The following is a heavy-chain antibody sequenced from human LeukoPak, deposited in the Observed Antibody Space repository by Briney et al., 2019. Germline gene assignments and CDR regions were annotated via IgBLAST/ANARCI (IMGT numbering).Heavy chain of an antibody. CDR2: ISGSGSST. J-gene: IGHJ4*02. CDR1: GFTFSSYA. CDR3: AKGAPSSSSIFDF. V-gene: IGHV3-23*01. Sequence: GGSLRLSCAASGFTFSSYAMSWVRQAPGKGLEWVSAISGSGSSTYYADSVKGRFTISRDNSKNTLYLQLSSLRPDDTAVYYCAKGAPSSSSIFDFWGPGTLVTVSS. D-gene: IGHD6-6*01.